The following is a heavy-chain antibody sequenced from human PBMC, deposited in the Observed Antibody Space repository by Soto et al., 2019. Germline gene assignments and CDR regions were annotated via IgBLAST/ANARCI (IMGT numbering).Heavy chain of an antibody. CDR1: GDSVSSNSAA. J-gene: IGHJ6*02. CDR3: ARIVPAGTLNYYYYGMDV. V-gene: IGHV6-1*01. CDR2: TYYRSKWYN. D-gene: IGHD6-13*01. Sequence: SQTLSLTCAISGDSVSSNSAAWNWIRQSPSRGLEWLGRTYYRSKWYNDYAVSVKSRITINPDTSKNQFSLQLNSVTPEDTAVYYCARIVPAGTLNYYYYGMDVWGQGTTVTVSS.